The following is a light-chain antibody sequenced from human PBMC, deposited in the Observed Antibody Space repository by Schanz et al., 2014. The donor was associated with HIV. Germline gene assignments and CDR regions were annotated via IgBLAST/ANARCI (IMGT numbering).Light chain of an antibody. CDR1: QSISRW. CDR2: KAS. V-gene: IGKV1-5*03. CDR3: QQYGSSPGYT. J-gene: IGKJ2*01. Sequence: DIQMTQSPSTLSASIGDRVTITCRASQSISRWLAWYQQRPGKAPKLLISKASALESGVPSRFSGSGSGTEFTLAISRLEPEDFAVYYCQQYGSSPGYTFGQGTKLEIK.